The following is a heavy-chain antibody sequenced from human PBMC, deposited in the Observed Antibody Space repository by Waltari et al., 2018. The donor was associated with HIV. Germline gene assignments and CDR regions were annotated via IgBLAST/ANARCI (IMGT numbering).Heavy chain of an antibody. CDR1: GGSISSGGYY. CDR2: IYYSGST. D-gene: IGHD3-9*01. V-gene: IGHV4-31*03. CDR3: ATTWGILTGYYAAAFDY. Sequence: QVQLQESGPGLVKPSQTLSLTCTVSGGSISSGGYYWSWIRQHPGKGLEWIGYIYYSGSTYYNPSLKSRVTISVDTSKNQFSLKLSSVTAADTAVYYCATTWGILTGYYAAAFDYWGQGTLVTVSS. J-gene: IGHJ4*02.